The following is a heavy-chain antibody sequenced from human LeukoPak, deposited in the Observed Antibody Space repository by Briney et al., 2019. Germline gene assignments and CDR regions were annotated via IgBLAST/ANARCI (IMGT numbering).Heavy chain of an antibody. D-gene: IGHD5-12*01. V-gene: IGHV1-2*04. Sequence: GASVKVSCKAFGYAFSDYYIHWVRQAPGQGLEWVGWINLNNGYTNYAQKFQAWVTMTRDTSISTAYMELSRLKSDDTAVYFCARGYNGYEPLDYWGQGTLVTVSS. CDR1: GYAFSDYY. J-gene: IGHJ4*02. CDR2: INLNNGYT. CDR3: ARGYNGYEPLDY.